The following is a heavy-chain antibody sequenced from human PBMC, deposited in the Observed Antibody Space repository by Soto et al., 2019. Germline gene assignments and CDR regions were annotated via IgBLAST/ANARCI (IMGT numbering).Heavy chain of an antibody. CDR3: AKSPSPWVVGANYFDY. V-gene: IGHV3-23*01. CDR2: ITGSGSST. J-gene: IGHJ4*02. D-gene: IGHD1-26*01. Sequence: GGSLRLSCAASGFTFSSYAMSWVRQAPGKGIESVQAITGSGSSTHYGDFVKGPFTIPRDNSKNTLYLQMNSLRAEDTAVYYCAKSPSPWVVGANYFDYWGQGTLVTVSS. CDR1: GFTFSSYA.